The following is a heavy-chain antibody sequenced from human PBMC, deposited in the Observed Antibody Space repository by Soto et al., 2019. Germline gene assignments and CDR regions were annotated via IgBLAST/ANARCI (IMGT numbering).Heavy chain of an antibody. J-gene: IGHJ3*02. CDR1: GYTFTSYA. V-gene: IGHV1-3*01. CDR3: ARLGPENIVVVPAAKAADDLAFDI. CDR2: INAGNGNT. Sequence: QVQLVQSGAEVKKPGASVKVSCKASGYTFTSYARHWVRQAPGQRLEWMGWINAGNGNTKYSQKFQGRVTITRDTSASTAYMELSSLRSEDTAVYYCARLGPENIVVVPAAKAADDLAFDIWGQGTMVTVSS. D-gene: IGHD2-2*01.